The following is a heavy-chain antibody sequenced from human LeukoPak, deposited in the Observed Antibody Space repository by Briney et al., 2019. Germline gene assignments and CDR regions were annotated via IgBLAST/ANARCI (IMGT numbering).Heavy chain of an antibody. J-gene: IGHJ4*02. D-gene: IGHD3-10*01. V-gene: IGHV1-46*01. Sequence: ASVKISCKASGYTFTSYYVHWVRQAPGQGPEWMGIINPSAGSTQYAQNFQGRVTMTRDTSTSTVYMELTSLRSEDTAVYFCARDRGNTRAYSWGSYFDYWGQGTLVTVSS. CDR3: ARDRGNTRAYSWGSYFDY. CDR2: INPSAGST. CDR1: GYTFTSYY.